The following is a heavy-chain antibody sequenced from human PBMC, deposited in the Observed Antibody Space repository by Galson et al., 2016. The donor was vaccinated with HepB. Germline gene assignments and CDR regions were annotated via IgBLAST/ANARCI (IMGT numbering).Heavy chain of an antibody. V-gene: IGHV4-61*03. J-gene: IGHJ4*02. CDR1: GGSVSSGSYY. D-gene: IGHD1-14*01. CDR2: VQYSGTT. CDR3: ARLLRQTEY. Sequence: LSLTCSVSGGSVSSGSYYWSWIRQSPGKGLEMLGYVQYSGTTNYNPSLKRRVTISVAPSKTHFSLTLTSVTAADTAVYYCARLLRQTEYWGQGTLVTVSS.